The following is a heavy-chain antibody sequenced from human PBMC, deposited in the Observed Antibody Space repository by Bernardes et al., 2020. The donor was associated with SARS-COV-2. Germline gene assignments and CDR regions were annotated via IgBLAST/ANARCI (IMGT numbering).Heavy chain of an antibody. Sequence: ASVKVSCKVSGYTLTELSMHWVRQAPGKGLEWMGWISGRNGNTDYAQKFQGRVTMTTDTSTSTAYMEVRSLRSDDTAVYYCGTGGATIPAASDYWGQGTLVTVSS. D-gene: IGHD2-2*01. CDR1: GYTLTELS. J-gene: IGHJ4*02. V-gene: IGHV1-18*01. CDR2: ISGRNGNT. CDR3: GTGGATIPAASDY.